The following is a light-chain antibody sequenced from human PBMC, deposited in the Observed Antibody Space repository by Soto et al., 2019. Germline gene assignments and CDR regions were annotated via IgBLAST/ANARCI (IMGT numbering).Light chain of an antibody. CDR3: QQHGQWPIT. CDR1: QRLLHSNGYNY. Sequence: DIVMTQCPLSLPVTPGEPASMSCRSNQRLLHSNGYNYLAWYQQKPGQAPRLLIYGISKRATDIPDRLSGSGSGTEFTLTISSLQPEDFATYYCQQHGQWPITFGQGTRLEI. V-gene: IGKV2-28*01. CDR2: GIS. J-gene: IGKJ5*01.